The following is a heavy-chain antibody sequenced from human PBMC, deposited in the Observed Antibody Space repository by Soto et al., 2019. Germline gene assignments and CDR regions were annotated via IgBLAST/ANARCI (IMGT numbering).Heavy chain of an antibody. J-gene: IGHJ4*02. CDR2: FYYSEST. Sequence: LSLTCTVSGGSITSNSYYWGWIRQPPGKGLEWIGSFYYSESTYFNPSLKSRVTISVDTSKNQFSLKLSAVTAADTAVYYCARRSTVTYDYWGQGILVTVSS. CDR1: GGSITSNSYY. V-gene: IGHV4-39*01. D-gene: IGHD4-17*01. CDR3: ARRSTVTYDY.